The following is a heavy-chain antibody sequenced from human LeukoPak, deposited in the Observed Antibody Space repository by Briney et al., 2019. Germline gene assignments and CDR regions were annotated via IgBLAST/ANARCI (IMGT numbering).Heavy chain of an antibody. CDR2: FHNSGTS. J-gene: IGHJ4*02. D-gene: IGHD3-10*01. Sequence: PSETLSLTCTVSDDSISDYYRGWIRQPPGKGLEWIGYFHNSGTSTYNPSLKSRVTISVDTSKNQFSLKLSSVTAADTAVYYCARVDTMVRGAPNIDYWGQGTLVTVSS. V-gene: IGHV4-59*12. CDR3: ARVDTMVRGAPNIDY. CDR1: DDSISDYY.